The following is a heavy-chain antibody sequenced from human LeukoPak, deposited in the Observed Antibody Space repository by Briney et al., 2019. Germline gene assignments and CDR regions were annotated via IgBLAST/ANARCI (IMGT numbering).Heavy chain of an antibody. CDR1: GGTFSSYA. Sequence: GASVKVSCKASGGTFSSYAISWVRQAPGQGLEWMGGIIPIFGTANYAQKFQGRVTITADESTSTAYMELSSLRSEDTAVYYCARGGLDEIFGVVIGVWFDPWGQGALVTVSS. CDR3: ARGGLDEIFGVVIGVWFDP. V-gene: IGHV1-69*13. D-gene: IGHD3-3*01. J-gene: IGHJ5*02. CDR2: IIPIFGTA.